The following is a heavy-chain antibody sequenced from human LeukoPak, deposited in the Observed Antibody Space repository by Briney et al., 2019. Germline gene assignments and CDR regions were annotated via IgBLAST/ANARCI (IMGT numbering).Heavy chain of an antibody. CDR3: AREEGHYDSSGYYYRVLDY. V-gene: IGHV4-59*01. J-gene: IGHJ4*02. CDR2: IYYSGST. D-gene: IGHD3-22*01. Sequence: PSETLSLTCTVSGGSISSYYWSWIRQPPGKGLEWIGYIYYSGSTNYNPSLKSRVTISVDTSKNQFSLKLSSVTAADTAVYYCAREEGHYDSSGYYYRVLDYWGQGTLVTVSS. CDR1: GGSISSYY.